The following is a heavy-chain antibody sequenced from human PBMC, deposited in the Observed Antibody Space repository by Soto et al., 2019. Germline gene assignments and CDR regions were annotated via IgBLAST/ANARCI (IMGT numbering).Heavy chain of an antibody. CDR1: GGTSTRYA. D-gene: IGHD3-3*01. J-gene: IGHJ4*02. V-gene: IGHV1-69*06. CDR3: NRGSEYDFWSGYL. Sequence: SGAEVRKPGSSVKVSCKVTGGTSTRYAINWVRQAPGQGLEWMGGIVPMFGTSKYSQKFQGRVTITADTSTNIAYMELRSLSSEDTAVYYCNRGSEYDFWSGYLWGQGTLVSVSS. CDR2: IVPMFGTS.